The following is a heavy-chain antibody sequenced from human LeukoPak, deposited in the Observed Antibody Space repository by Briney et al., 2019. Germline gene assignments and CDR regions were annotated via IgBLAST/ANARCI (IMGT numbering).Heavy chain of an antibody. CDR3: ARATPIAAAATGALDI. V-gene: IGHV4-59*01. CDR1: GGSISSYY. D-gene: IGHD6-13*01. Sequence: SETLSLTCTVSGGSISSYYWSWIRQPPGKGLEWIGYIYYSGSTNYNPSLKSRVTISVDTSKNQFSLKLSSVTAADTAVYYCARATPIAAAATGALDIWGQGTMVTVSS. J-gene: IGHJ3*02. CDR2: IYYSGST.